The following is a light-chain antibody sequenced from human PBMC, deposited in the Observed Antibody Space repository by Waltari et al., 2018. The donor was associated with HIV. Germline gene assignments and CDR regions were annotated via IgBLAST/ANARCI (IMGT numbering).Light chain of an antibody. J-gene: IGLJ2*01. V-gene: IGLV4-69*01. CDR2: LNSNGSH. CDR1: SGPTNYD. CDR3: QTWGSGIVV. Sequence: QLGLTQSPSASASLGASVKLTCTLSSGPTNYDIAWHQQRPEKGPRFLMRLNSNGSHTKGDGIPDRFSGSSSGAERYLTISSLQSEDETDYFCQTWGSGIVVFGGGTTLTVL.